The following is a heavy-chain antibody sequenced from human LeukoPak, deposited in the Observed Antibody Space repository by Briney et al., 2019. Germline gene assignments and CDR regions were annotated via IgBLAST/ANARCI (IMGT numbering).Heavy chain of an antibody. CDR2: MNPNSGNT. CDR1: GGTFSSYA. D-gene: IGHD3-3*01. J-gene: IGHJ3*02. Sequence: GASVKVSCKASGGTFSSYAISWVRQAPGQGLEWMGWMNPNSGNTGYAQKFQGRVAITRNTSISTAYMELSSLRSEDTAVYYCARAYTYYDFWSGSKTDAFDIWGQGTMVTVSS. CDR3: ARAYTYYDFWSGSKTDAFDI. V-gene: IGHV1-8*03.